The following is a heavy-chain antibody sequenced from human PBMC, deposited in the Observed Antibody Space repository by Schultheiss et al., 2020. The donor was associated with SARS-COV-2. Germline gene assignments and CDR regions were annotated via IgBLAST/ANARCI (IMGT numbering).Heavy chain of an antibody. CDR1: GFSLTTGGVG. D-gene: IGHD3-3*01. J-gene: IGHJ5*02. Sequence: SGPTLVKPTQTLTLTCSFSGFSLTTGGVGVGWIRQPPGKALEWLALIYWNNDKRYSPSLKSRLTISKDTSKSQVVLTMPDMDPVDTATYYCARIRFLEWLFPVWFDPWGQGTLVTVSS. CDR2: IYWNNDK. V-gene: IGHV2-5*01. CDR3: ARIRFLEWLFPVWFDP.